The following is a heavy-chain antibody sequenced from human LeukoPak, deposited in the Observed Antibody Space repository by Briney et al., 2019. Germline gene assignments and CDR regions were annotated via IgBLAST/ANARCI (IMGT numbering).Heavy chain of an antibody. CDR2: ISVYNGNT. J-gene: IGHJ4*02. V-gene: IGHV1-18*01. Sequence: GASVKVSCKASGYTFTSYGINWVRQAPGQGLEWMGWISVYNGNTLYAQRLQGRVTMTTDTSTCTAYMDLRSLRSDDTAVYYCARALDTPTNDYWGQGTLVTVSS. CDR3: ARALDTPTNDY. D-gene: IGHD5-18*01. CDR1: GYTFTSYG.